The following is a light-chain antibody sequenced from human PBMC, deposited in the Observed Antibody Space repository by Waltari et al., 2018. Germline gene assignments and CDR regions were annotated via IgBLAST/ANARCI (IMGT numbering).Light chain of an antibody. J-gene: IGKJ1*01. CDR1: QSISSW. CDR3: QQYNSYSWT. Sequence: DIQMTQSPSTLSASVGDRVTLTCRASQSISSWLAWYHQKPGKAPKLLIYDASSLESGVPSRFSGSGSGTEFTLTISSLQPDDFATYYCQQYNSYSWTFGQGTKVEIK. CDR2: DAS. V-gene: IGKV1-5*01.